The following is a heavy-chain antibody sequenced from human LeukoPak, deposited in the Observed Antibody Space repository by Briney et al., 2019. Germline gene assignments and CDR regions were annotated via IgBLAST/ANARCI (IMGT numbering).Heavy chain of an antibody. D-gene: IGHD6-13*01. CDR1: GYTFTVYY. CDR3: ARAGDSSSWDNWFDP. J-gene: IGHJ5*02. V-gene: IGHV1-2*02. CDR2: INPNSGGT. Sequence: ASVTVSCKASGYTFTVYYMHWVRQAPGQGLEWMGWINPNSGGTNYAQKFQGRVTMTRDTSISTAYMELSRLRSDDTAVYYCARAGDSSSWDNWFDPWGQGTLVTVSS.